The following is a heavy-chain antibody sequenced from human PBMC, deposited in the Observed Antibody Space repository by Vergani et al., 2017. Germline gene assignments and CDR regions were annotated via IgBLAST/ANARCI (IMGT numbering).Heavy chain of an antibody. CDR2: IYYSGST. CDR3: AREAWDDCSSTSCYTPLDP. D-gene: IGHD2-2*02. V-gene: IGHV4-61*01. J-gene: IGHJ5*02. Sequence: QVQLQESGPGLVKPSETLSLTCTVSGGSVSSGSYYWSWIRQPPGKGLKWIGYIYYSGSTNYNPSLKSRVTISVDTSKNQFSLKLSSVTAADTAVYYCAREAWDDCSSTSCYTPLDPWGQGTLVTVSS. CDR1: GGSVSSGSYY.